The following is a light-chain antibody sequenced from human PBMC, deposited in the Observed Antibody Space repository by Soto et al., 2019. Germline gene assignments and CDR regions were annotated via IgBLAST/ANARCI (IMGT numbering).Light chain of an antibody. Sequence: QSALTQPPSASGSPGQSVTISCTGTSSDVGGYNYVSWYQQHPGKAPKFMIYEVSNRPSGVSNRFSGSKSGNTASLTISGLQAEDEADYYCSSYTSSSTPVVFGGGTKLTVL. CDR3: SSYTSSSTPVV. CDR2: EVS. V-gene: IGLV2-14*01. CDR1: SSDVGGYNY. J-gene: IGLJ2*01.